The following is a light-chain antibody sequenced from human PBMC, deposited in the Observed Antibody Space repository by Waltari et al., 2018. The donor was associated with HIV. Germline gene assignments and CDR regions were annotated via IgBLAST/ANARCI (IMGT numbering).Light chain of an antibody. CDR1: TSDVGAYKH. Sequence: QSALTQPASVSGYPGQSVTISCTGTTSDVGAYKHVSWYQQHPGKAPKLMIYEVSNRPSGVSNRFSGSKSGNTASLTISGLQAEDEADYFCSSYTSSSTLVFGSGTKVTVL. J-gene: IGLJ1*01. CDR2: EVS. V-gene: IGLV2-14*01. CDR3: SSYTSSSTLV.